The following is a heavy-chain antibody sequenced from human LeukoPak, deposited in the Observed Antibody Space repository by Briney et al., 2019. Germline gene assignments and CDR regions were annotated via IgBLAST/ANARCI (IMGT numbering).Heavy chain of an antibody. CDR1: GFTFSDYY. J-gene: IGHJ4*02. D-gene: IGHD6-19*01. CDR3: ARDGRAGPNYFDY. V-gene: IGHV3-11*01. CDR2: ISSSGSTI. Sequence: GGSLRLSCAASGFTFSDYYMSWIRQAPGKGLEWVSYISSSGSTIYYADSVKGRFTISRDNAKNSLYLQMNSLGAEDTAVYYCARDGRAGPNYFDYWGQGTLVTVSS.